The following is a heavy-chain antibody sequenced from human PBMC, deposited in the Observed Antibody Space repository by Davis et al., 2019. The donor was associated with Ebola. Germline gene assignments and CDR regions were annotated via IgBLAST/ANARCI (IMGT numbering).Heavy chain of an antibody. CDR1: GGSFSTYY. CDR2: IYYSGST. Sequence: MPSETLSLTCAVYGGSFSTYYWSWIRQPPGKGLEWIGYIYYSGSTNYNPSLKSRVTISVDTSKNQFSLKLSSVTAADTAVYYCARTSYYYDSSGYWGTQDYWGQGTLVTVSS. D-gene: IGHD3-22*01. J-gene: IGHJ4*02. V-gene: IGHV4-59*12. CDR3: ARTSYYYDSSGYWGTQDY.